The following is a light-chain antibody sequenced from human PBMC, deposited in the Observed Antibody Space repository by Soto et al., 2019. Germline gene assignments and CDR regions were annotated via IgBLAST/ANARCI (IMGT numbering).Light chain of an antibody. J-gene: IGKJ2*01. CDR3: QQYGSSPEYT. CDR2: GAS. Sequence: EVVLTQSPGTLSLSPGERATLSCRASQSVSSYYLAWYQQKPGQAPRLLIYGASTRATGIPDRFSGSGSGTDFTLTISRLEPEDFAVYYCQQYGSSPEYTFGQGTKLEIK. CDR1: QSVSSYY. V-gene: IGKV3-20*01.